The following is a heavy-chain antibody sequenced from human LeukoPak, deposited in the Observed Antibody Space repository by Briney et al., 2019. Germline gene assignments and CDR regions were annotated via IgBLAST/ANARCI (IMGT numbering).Heavy chain of an antibody. J-gene: IGHJ4*02. D-gene: IGHD4-17*01. CDR2: ISSSGSTI. CDR1: GFTFSDYY. CDR3: VRRLRTTVTANFDY. Sequence: GGSLRLSCAASGFTFSDYYMSWIRQAPGKGLEWVSYISSSGSTIYYADSVKGRFTISRDNAKNSLYLQMNSLRAEDTAVYYCVRRLRTTVTANFDYWGQGTLVTVSS. V-gene: IGHV3-11*04.